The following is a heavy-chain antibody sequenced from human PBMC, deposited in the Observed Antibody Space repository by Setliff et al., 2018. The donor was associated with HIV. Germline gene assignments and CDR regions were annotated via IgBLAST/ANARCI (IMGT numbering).Heavy chain of an antibody. D-gene: IGHD1-7*01. Sequence: SETLSLTCTFSGGSISSGNYYWSWIRQPAGKGLEWIGRIYTSGSTNYNPSLKSRVTISVDKSKNQFSLKLNSVTAADTAVYYCARHGTWNSQRFHFDYWGQGTPVTVSS. J-gene: IGHJ4*02. CDR2: IYTSGST. CDR3: ARHGTWNSQRFHFDY. V-gene: IGHV4-61*02. CDR1: GGSISSGNYY.